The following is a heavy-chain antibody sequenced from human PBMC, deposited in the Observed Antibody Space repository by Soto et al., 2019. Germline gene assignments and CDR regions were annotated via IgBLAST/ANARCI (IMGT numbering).Heavy chain of an antibody. D-gene: IGHD3-3*01. J-gene: IGHJ4*02. V-gene: IGHV3-7*03. Sequence: EVQLVESGGGLVQPGGSLRLSCAVSGFSFGNYWMSWVRQAPGKGLEWLARIKEDGSERYYLDSVKGRFTISRDNAKDSLSLQMNSLRGEDTAFYYCARDVGPVTIFGEALSGYFDFWGQGTLVTVSS. CDR1: GFSFGNYW. CDR2: IKEDGSER. CDR3: ARDVGPVTIFGEALSGYFDF.